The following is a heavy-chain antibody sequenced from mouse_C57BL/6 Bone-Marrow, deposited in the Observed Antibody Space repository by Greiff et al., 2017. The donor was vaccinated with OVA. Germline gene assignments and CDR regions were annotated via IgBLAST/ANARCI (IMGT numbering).Heavy chain of an antibody. CDR2: INPYNGGT. D-gene: IGHD2-3*01. V-gene: IGHV1-19*01. Sequence: EVKLEESGPVLVKPGASVKMSCKASGYTFTDYYMNWVKQSHGKSLEWIGVINPYNGGTSYNQKFKGKATLTVDKSSSTAYMELNSLTSEDSAVYYCAREGYYENYWGQGTTLTVSS. CDR3: AREGYYENY. CDR1: GYTFTDYY. J-gene: IGHJ2*01.